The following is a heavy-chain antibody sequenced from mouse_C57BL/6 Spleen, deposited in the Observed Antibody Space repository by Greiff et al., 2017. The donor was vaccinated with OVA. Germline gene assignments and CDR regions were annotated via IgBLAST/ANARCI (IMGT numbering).Heavy chain of an antibody. J-gene: IGHJ4*01. D-gene: IGHD1-1*01. CDR1: GYTFTSYW. Sequence: VKLQQPGAELVKPGASVKLSCKASGYTFTSYWMHWVKQRPGQGLEWIGMIHPNSGSTNYNEKFKSKATLTVDKSSSTAYMQLSSLTSEDSAVYYCARRSSSNAMDYWGQGTSVTVSS. CDR3: ARRSSSNAMDY. CDR2: IHPNSGST. V-gene: IGHV1-64*01.